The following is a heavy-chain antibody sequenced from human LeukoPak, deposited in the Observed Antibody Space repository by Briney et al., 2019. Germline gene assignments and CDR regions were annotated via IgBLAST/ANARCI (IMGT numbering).Heavy chain of an antibody. Sequence: SETLSLTCTVSGGSISSYYWSWIRQPPGKGLEWIGYIYYTGSTNYNPSLKSRVTISVDTSKNQFSLKLSSVTAADTAVYYCARQDSSGWVKLFDPWGQGTLVTVSS. D-gene: IGHD6-19*01. J-gene: IGHJ5*02. V-gene: IGHV4-59*08. CDR3: ARQDSSGWVKLFDP. CDR2: IYYTGST. CDR1: GGSISSYY.